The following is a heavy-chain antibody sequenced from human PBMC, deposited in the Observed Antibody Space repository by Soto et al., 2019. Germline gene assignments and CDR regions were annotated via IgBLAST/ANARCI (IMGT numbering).Heavy chain of an antibody. CDR2: ISSSSSTI. Sequence: GGSLRLSCAASGFTFSSYSMNWVRQAPGKGLEWVSYISSSSSTIYYADSVKGRFTISRDNAKNSLYLQMNSLRAEDTAVYYCASHYCSGGSCYSDYYYYYMDVWGKGTTVTVSS. V-gene: IGHV3-48*01. CDR1: GFTFSSYS. J-gene: IGHJ6*03. D-gene: IGHD2-15*01. CDR3: ASHYCSGGSCYSDYYYYYMDV.